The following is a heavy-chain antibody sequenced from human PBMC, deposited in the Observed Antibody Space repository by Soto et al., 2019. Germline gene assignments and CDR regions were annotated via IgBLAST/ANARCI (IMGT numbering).Heavy chain of an antibody. J-gene: IGHJ4*02. Sequence: ASVKVSCKASGYTFTSYYMHWVRQAPGQGLEWMGIINPSGGSTSYAQKFQGRVTMTRDTSTSTIYMELSSLRSEDTAVYYCARDHGSWYIDYWGQGTLVTVSS. D-gene: IGHD6-13*01. CDR2: INPSGGST. CDR1: GYTFTSYY. V-gene: IGHV1-46*01. CDR3: ARDHGSWYIDY.